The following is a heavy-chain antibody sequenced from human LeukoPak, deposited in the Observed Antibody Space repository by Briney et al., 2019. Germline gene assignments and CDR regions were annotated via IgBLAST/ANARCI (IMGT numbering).Heavy chain of an antibody. Sequence: GGSLRLSCAASGFTFSSYWMSWVRQAPGKGLEWVAVIWYDGSNKYYADSVKGRFTISRDNSKNTLYLQMNSLRAEDTAVYYCARPRWPRDYYYGMDVWGQGTTVTVSS. D-gene: IGHD4-23*01. CDR2: IWYDGSNK. CDR3: ARPRWPRDYYYGMDV. J-gene: IGHJ6*02. V-gene: IGHV3-33*08. CDR1: GFTFSSYW.